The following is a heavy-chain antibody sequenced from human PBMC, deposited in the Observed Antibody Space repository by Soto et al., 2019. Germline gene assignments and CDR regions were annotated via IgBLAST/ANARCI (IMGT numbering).Heavy chain of an antibody. CDR1: GGTFSSYA. Sequence: QVQLVQSGAEVKKPGSSVKVSSKASGGTFSSYAISWVRQAPGQGLEWMVGIIPIFGTANYAQKFQGRVTITADESTSTAYMELSRLRSEDTAVYYCARDRSGVLGDLPWGQGTLVTVSS. D-gene: IGHD3-10*01. J-gene: IGHJ5*02. CDR3: ARDRSGVLGDLP. CDR2: IIPIFGTA. V-gene: IGHV1-69*01.